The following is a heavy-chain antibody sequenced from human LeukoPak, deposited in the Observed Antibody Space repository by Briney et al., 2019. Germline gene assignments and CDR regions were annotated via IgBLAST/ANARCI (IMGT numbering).Heavy chain of an antibody. CDR3: AGQRPGGYYGMDV. Sequence: PGGSLRLSCAASGFTFSSYGMHWVRQAAPGKGLEWVAVISYDGSNIKYADSVKGRFTISRDNSKNTLYLQMNSLRAEDTAVYYCAGQRPGGYYGMDVWGQGTTVTVSS. CDR1: GFTFSSYG. V-gene: IGHV3-30*03. D-gene: IGHD6-25*01. J-gene: IGHJ6*02. CDR2: ISYDGSNI.